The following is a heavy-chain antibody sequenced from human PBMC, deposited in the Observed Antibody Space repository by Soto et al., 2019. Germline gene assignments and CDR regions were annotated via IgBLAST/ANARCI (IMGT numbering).Heavy chain of an antibody. Sequence: GGSLRLSCAASGFTFSSYWMHWVRQAPGKGLVWVSRINSDGSSTSYADSVKGRSTISRDNAKNTLYLQMNSLRAEDTAVYYCARPGYSSGFDYWGQGTLVTVSS. CDR2: INSDGSST. CDR3: ARPGYSSGFDY. J-gene: IGHJ4*02. V-gene: IGHV3-74*01. D-gene: IGHD6-19*01. CDR1: GFTFSSYW.